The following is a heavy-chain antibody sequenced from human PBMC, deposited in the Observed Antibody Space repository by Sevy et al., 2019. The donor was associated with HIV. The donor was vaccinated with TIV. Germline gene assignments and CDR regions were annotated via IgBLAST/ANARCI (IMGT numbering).Heavy chain of an antibody. V-gene: IGHV4-61*01. CDR2: IYDTVVT. CDR3: ARGRGYGGTYLDS. D-gene: IGHD5-12*01. CDR1: GGSVSSGSYY. J-gene: IGHJ4*02. Sequence: SETLSLTCTVSGGSVSSGSYYWSWIRQPPGKGLEWIGYIYDTVVTNKDPSLKSRVTISVDTSKNQFSLKLSSVTAADTAVYSCARGRGYGGTYLDSWGQGTLVTVSS.